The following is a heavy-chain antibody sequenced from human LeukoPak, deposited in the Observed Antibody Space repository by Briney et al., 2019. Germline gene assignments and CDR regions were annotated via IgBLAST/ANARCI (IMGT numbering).Heavy chain of an antibody. Sequence: GASVKVSCKASGYTFTGYYMHWVRQAPGQGLEWMGWINPNSGGTNYAQKFQGRVTMTRDTSISTAYMELSRLRSDDTAVYYCARTRGGVVPAAAPFDYWGQGTLVTVSS. CDR2: INPNSGGT. J-gene: IGHJ4*02. CDR3: ARTRGGVVPAAAPFDY. CDR1: GYTFTGYY. D-gene: IGHD2-2*01. V-gene: IGHV1-2*02.